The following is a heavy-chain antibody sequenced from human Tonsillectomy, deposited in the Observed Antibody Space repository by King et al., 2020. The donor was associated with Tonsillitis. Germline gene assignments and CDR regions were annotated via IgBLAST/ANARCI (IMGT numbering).Heavy chain of an antibody. CDR3: ARMSAEYLFDF. Sequence: QLQESGPGLLKPSETLSLSCAVSGSSISSAYYWGWIRQPPGKGLEWIGSISHSGNTYYNPSLKSRFTIFSDTSKNQFSLRLNSVTASDTAVYYCARMSAEYLFDFWGQGTLVTVSS. D-gene: IGHD2-2*01. J-gene: IGHJ4*02. CDR2: ISHSGNT. V-gene: IGHV4-38-2*01. CDR1: GSSISSAYY.